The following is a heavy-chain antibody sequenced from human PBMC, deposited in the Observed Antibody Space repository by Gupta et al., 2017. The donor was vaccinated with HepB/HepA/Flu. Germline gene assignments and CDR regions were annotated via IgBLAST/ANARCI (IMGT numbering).Heavy chain of an antibody. J-gene: IGHJ3*01. Sequence: QVQLVESGGGVVQAGRSLRLSCAASGFVFKTYGLYWVRQAPGKGLEWVTFIWDDASNKYYADSVKGRFTMSRENSKNTLFLQMNSLRVEDTAIYYCARVDSFGSFDVWGQGTVVAVSS. CDR1: GFVFKTYG. V-gene: IGHV3-33*01. CDR2: IWDDASNK. D-gene: IGHD3-16*01. CDR3: ARVDSFGSFDV.